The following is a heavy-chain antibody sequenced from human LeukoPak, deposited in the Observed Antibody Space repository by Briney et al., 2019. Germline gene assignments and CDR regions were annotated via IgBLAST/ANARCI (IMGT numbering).Heavy chain of an antibody. CDR3: ARDSSYNYGDY. CDR2: ISAYSCNT. CDR1: GYTFTTHA. V-gene: IGHV1-18*01. Sequence: GASVNVSCKASGYTFTTHAISWVRQAPGQRLEWMGWISAYSCNTNYAQNLQGRVTMTTDKSTSTAYMELRSLRSDDTAVYYCARDSSYNYGDYWGQGTLVTVSS. J-gene: IGHJ4*02. D-gene: IGHD5-18*01.